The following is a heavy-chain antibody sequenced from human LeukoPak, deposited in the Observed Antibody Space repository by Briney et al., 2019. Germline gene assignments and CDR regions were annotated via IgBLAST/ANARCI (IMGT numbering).Heavy chain of an antibody. CDR2: IYYSGST. D-gene: IGHD3-10*01. V-gene: IGHV4-31*03. Sequence: SQTLSLTCTVSGGSISSGGYYWSWTRQHPGKGLEWIGYIYYSGSTYYNPSLKSRVTISVDTSKNQFSLKLSSVTAADTAVYYCARDQSPTMVRGVISPYGYYYYGMDVWGQGTTVTVSS. CDR3: ARDQSPTMVRGVISPYGYYYYGMDV. J-gene: IGHJ6*02. CDR1: GGSISSGGYY.